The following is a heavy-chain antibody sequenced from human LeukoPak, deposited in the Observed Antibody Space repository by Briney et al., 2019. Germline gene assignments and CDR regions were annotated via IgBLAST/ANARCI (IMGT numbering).Heavy chain of an antibody. CDR1: XXXXSSGXYY. CDR2: IYYSGST. J-gene: IGHJ6*02. D-gene: IGHD6-19*01. Sequence: PSETLSLTCTVSXXXXSSGXYYWSWXRXXXXXXXXXIGXIYYSGSTYHNPSLKSRVTISVDTSKNQFSLKLSSVTAADTAVYYCARDSGWYGYYGMDVWGQGTTVTVSS. V-gene: IGHV4-31*03. CDR3: ARDSGWYGYYGMDV.